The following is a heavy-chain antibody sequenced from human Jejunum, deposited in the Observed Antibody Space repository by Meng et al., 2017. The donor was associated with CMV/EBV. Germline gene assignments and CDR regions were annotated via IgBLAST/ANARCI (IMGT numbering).Heavy chain of an antibody. CDR2: INTNTGNP. J-gene: IGHJ4*02. CDR1: GYTFTRYP. CDR3: ARDSPLDGYSLLDY. V-gene: IGHV7-4-1*02. Sequence: VQSSFECKRPGASVKVSCKAAGYTFTRYPMNWVRQAPGQGLEWMGWINTNTGNPTYAQGFTGRFVFSLDTSVSTAYLQINSLRADDTAVYYCARDSPLDGYSLLDYWGQGTLVTVSS. D-gene: IGHD5-24*01.